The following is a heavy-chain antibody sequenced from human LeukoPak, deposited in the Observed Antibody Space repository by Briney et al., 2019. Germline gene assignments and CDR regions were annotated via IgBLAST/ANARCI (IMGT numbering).Heavy chain of an antibody. V-gene: IGHV3-48*03. Sequence: GESLRLSCAASGFTSSSYEMNWVRQAPGKGLEWVSYISSSGSTIYYADSVKGRFTISRDNAKNSLYLQMNSLRAEDTAVYYCARDDNSGYDWGQGTLVTVSS. J-gene: IGHJ4*02. CDR2: ISSSGSTI. D-gene: IGHD5-12*01. CDR1: GFTSSSYE. CDR3: ARDDNSGYD.